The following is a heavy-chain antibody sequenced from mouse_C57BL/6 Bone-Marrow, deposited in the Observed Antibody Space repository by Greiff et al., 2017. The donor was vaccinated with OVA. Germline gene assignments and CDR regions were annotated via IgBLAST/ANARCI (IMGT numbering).Heavy chain of an antibody. J-gene: IGHJ4*01. CDR2: INPNNGGT. Sequence: EVQLQQSGPELVKPGASVKMSCKASGYTFTDYNMHWVKQSHGKSLEWIGYINPNNGGTSYNQKFKGKATLTVNKSSSTAYMELRSLTSEDSAVYYCAINYYGSTTRAMDDWGQGTSVTVSS. CDR3: AINYYGSTTRAMDD. V-gene: IGHV1-22*01. D-gene: IGHD1-1*01. CDR1: GYTFTDYN.